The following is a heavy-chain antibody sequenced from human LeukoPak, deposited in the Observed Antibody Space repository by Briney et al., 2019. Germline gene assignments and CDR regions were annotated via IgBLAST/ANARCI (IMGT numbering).Heavy chain of an antibody. V-gene: IGHV3-23*01. CDR2: ITGSGGST. D-gene: IGHD2-8*01. J-gene: IGHJ4*02. Sequence: EGSLRPSCAASGFTFSIYAMNWVRQAPGKGLEWVSSITGSGGSTYYADSVKGRFTISRDSSKNTLYLQMNSLRAEDTAVYYCAKGLLVDPGWGQGTLVTVS. CDR3: AKGLLVDPG. CDR1: GFTFSIYA.